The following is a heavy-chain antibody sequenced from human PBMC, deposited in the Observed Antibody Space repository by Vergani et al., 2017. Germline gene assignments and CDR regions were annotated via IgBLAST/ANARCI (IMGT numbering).Heavy chain of an antibody. V-gene: IGHV4-31*03. CDR3: ARQKDYYMDV. CDR1: GAYVGSGGDY. J-gene: IGHJ6*03. Sequence: QVQLQESGPGLVKASQTLSLTCSVSGAYVGSGGDYWTWVLQRRGLGLDWIGYIYYSGTTYYNPSLEGRLTISLDTSENHLSLKLTSVTDADTAVYYCARQKDYYMDVWGKGTTVTVS. CDR2: IYYSGTT.